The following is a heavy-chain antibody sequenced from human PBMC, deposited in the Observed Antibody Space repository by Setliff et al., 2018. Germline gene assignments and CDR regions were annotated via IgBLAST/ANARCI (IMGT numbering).Heavy chain of an antibody. CDR3: ARMSGFLYLDV. D-gene: IGHD3-3*01. CDR1: GGSINSGVYY. J-gene: IGHJ6*03. Sequence: SETLSLTCTVSGGSINSGVYYWGWIRRPPGKGPEWIGHIYTSWSSNYNPSLKSRVTMSVDTSKNQFSLELTSVTAADTAVYYCARMSGFLYLDVWGNGTTVTVSS. CDR2: IYTSWSS. V-gene: IGHV4-61*09.